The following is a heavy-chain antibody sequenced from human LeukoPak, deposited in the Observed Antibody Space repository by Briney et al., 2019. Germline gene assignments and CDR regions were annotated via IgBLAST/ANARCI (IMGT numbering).Heavy chain of an antibody. J-gene: IGHJ4*02. D-gene: IGHD3-10*01. Sequence: GGSLRLSCAASGFTFSDFSMNWVRQAPGKGLEWVSFISSSSSYIYYADSVKSRLTISRDNARNSLYLQMNSLRAEDTAVYYCAGSGSYYNVDYWGQGTLVTVSS. CDR1: GFTFSDFS. CDR3: AGSGSYYNVDY. V-gene: IGHV3-21*01. CDR2: ISSSSSYI.